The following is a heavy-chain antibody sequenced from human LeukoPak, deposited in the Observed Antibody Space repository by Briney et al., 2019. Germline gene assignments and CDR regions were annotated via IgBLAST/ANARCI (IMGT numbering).Heavy chain of an antibody. CDR3: ARGKMATNY. CDR1: GYTFTINH. V-gene: IGHV1-46*01. Sequence: GASVKVSCKASGYTFTINHIHWVRQAPGQGLEWMGVINPSGGSTSYAQKFQGRVTMTRDTSTSTVYMELSSLRSEDTAVYYCARGKMATNYWGQGTLVTVSS. CDR2: INPSGGST. D-gene: IGHD5-24*01. J-gene: IGHJ4*02.